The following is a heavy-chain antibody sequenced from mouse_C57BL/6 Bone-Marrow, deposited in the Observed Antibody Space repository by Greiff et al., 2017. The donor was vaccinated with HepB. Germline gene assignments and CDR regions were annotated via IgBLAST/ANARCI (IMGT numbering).Heavy chain of an antibody. J-gene: IGHJ2*01. CDR3: ITRGWLLRDY. Sequence: VQLQQSGAELVRPGASVKLSCTASGFNIKDYYMHWVKQRPEQGLEWIGRIDPEDGNTEYAPKFQGKATMTADTSSNTAYLQLSSLTSEDTAVYYCITRGWLLRDYWGQGTTLTVSS. D-gene: IGHD2-3*01. CDR2: IDPEDGNT. CDR1: GFNIKDYY. V-gene: IGHV14-1*01.